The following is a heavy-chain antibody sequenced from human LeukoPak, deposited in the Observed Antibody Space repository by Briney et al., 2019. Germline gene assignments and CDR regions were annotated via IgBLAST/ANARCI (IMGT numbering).Heavy chain of an antibody. Sequence: PSETLSLTCTVYGGSITGSTYYWGWIRQPPGKGLEWIVSVIHSGTTYYNPSLRSRVIVSMDTSKKQFSLRLSSVTAADTAVYYCARHDYDSSGHRRDYYFDYWGQGTLVTVSS. V-gene: IGHV4-39*01. CDR3: ARHDYDSSGHRRDYYFDY. D-gene: IGHD3-22*01. J-gene: IGHJ4*02. CDR1: GGSITGSTYY. CDR2: VIHSGTT.